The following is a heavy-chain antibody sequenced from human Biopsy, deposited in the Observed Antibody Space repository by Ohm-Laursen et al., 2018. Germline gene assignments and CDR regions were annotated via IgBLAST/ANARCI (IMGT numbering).Heavy chain of an antibody. D-gene: IGHD1-1*01. J-gene: IGHJ4*02. Sequence: GASVKVSCNVSGYTLTALSMHWVRQAPGRGPEWMGGFAPENGKTIYAQKFQGRITMTEDTSTDTAYMELSSLRSEDTAVYYCAADINVWNVNYWGQGTQVTVSS. V-gene: IGHV1-24*01. CDR3: AADINVWNVNY. CDR1: GYTLTALS. CDR2: FAPENGKT.